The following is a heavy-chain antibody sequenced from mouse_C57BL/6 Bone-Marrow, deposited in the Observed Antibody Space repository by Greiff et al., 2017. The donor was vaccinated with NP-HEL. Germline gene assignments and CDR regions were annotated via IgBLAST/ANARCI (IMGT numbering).Heavy chain of an antibody. CDR3: TSIYDGFNWYFDV. CDR2: IDPENGDT. CDR1: GFNIKDDY. V-gene: IGHV14-4*01. D-gene: IGHD2-3*01. Sequence: DVKLQESGAELVRPGASVKLSCTASGFNIKDDYMHWVKQRPEQGLEWIGWIDPENGDTEYASKFQGKATITADTSSNTAYLQLSSLTSEDTAVYYCTSIYDGFNWYFDVWGTGTTVTVSS. J-gene: IGHJ1*03.